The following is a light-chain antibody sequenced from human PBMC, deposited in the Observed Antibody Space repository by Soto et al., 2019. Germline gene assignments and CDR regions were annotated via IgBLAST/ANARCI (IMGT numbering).Light chain of an antibody. CDR1: QSISTY. CDR3: QQSYNSLLLT. Sequence: DIQMTQSPSSLSASVGDRVTITCRASQSISTYLNWYQQKPGEAPKLLIYSASNLQTGVPSRFSGSGSGRDFTLTISSLQPEDFATYYCQQSYNSLLLTFGGGTKVE. CDR2: SAS. V-gene: IGKV1-39*01. J-gene: IGKJ4*01.